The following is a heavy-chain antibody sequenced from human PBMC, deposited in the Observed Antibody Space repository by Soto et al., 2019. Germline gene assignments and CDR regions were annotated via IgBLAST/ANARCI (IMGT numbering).Heavy chain of an antibody. Sequence: VQLVESGGGVVQPGRSLRLSCAASGFTFSSYVMHWVRQAPGKGLEWVAVISYEGSTKYYADSVKGRFTISRDNPKNTLYLQMDSLRADDTAVYYCAKDGGFDYGFWYFDVWGRGTLVTVSS. CDR1: GFTFSSYV. V-gene: IGHV3-30-3*01. CDR2: ISYEGSTK. J-gene: IGHJ2*01. D-gene: IGHD4-17*01. CDR3: AKDGGFDYGFWYFDV.